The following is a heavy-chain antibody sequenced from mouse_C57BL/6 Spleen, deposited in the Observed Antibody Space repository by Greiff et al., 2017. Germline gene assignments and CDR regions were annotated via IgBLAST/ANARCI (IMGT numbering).Heavy chain of an antibody. CDR2: INPYNGGT. D-gene: IGHD2-5*01. J-gene: IGHJ4*01. CDR3: ARNYYSNRDY. V-gene: IGHV1-19*01. Sequence: EVKLVESGPVLVKPGASVKMSCKASGYTFTDYYMNWVKQSHGKSLEWIGVINPYNGGTSYNQKFKGKATLTVDKSSSTAYMELNSLTSEDSAVYYCARNYYSNRDYWGQGTSVTVSS. CDR1: GYTFTDYY.